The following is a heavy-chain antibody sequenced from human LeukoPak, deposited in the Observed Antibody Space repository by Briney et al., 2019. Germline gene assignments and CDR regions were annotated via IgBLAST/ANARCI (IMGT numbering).Heavy chain of an antibody. CDR1: GFTFSSYG. J-gene: IGHJ3*02. CDR3: ARDLEAMIVGIFGFDI. Sequence: GGSLRLSCAASGFTFSSYGVHWVRQAPGKGLEWVAVIWYDGSNKYYADSVKGRFTISRDNSKNTLYLQMNSLRAEDTAVYYCARDLEAMIVGIFGFDIWGQGTMVTVSS. CDR2: IWYDGSNK. D-gene: IGHD3-22*01. V-gene: IGHV3-33*01.